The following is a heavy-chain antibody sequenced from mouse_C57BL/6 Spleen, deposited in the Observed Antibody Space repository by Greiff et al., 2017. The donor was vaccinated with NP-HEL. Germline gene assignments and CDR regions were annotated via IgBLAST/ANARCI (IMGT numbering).Heavy chain of an antibody. CDR3: ARADYQFAY. Sequence: VQLQESGAELARPGASVKMSCKASGYTFTSYTMHWVKQRPGQGLEWIGYINPSSGYTKYNQKFKDKATLTADKSSSTAYKQLSSLTSEDSAVYYGARADYQFAYWGQGTLVTVSA. V-gene: IGHV1-4*01. D-gene: IGHD2-4*01. CDR2: INPSSGYT. J-gene: IGHJ3*01. CDR1: GYTFTSYT.